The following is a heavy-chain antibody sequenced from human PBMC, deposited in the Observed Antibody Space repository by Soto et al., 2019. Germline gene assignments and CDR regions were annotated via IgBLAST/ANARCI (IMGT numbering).Heavy chain of an antibody. V-gene: IGHV3-74*01. D-gene: IGHD4-4*01. J-gene: IGHJ4*02. Sequence: EVHLVESGGGLVQAGGSLRLSCAASGFTFTDYWTHWVRQAPGKGLVWVSRINSDGSRTSYADSVTGRFTISRDNAKNTLYLQMNSLRVEDTALYYCARETYRGFYFDYWGQGTLVTASS. CDR2: INSDGSRT. CDR3: ARETYRGFYFDY. CDR1: GFTFTDYW.